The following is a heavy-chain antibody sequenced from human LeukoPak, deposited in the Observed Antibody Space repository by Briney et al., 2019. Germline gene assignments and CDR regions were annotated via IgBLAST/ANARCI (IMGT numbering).Heavy chain of an antibody. CDR3: VRFGELFYFDY. J-gene: IGHJ4*02. V-gene: IGHV4-59*07. CDR2: IYYRGST. D-gene: IGHD3-10*01. Sequence: SDTLSLTCTLSGGSINRYYWLCLPHPTGKALEGIGYIYYRGSTNYHPPLKRRVTISVDTSKNQFSLKLSSVTAADTAVYYCVRFGELFYFDYWGQGTLVTVSS. CDR1: GGSINRYY.